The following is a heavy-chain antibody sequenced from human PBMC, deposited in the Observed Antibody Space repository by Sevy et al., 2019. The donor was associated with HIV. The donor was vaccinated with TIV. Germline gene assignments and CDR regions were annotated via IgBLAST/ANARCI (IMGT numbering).Heavy chain of an antibody. CDR2: INPKSGGT. CDR3: ARAIIIMAHIGSFPFDY. D-gene: IGHD3-10*01. J-gene: IGHJ4*02. CDR1: GYTFTGYY. V-gene: IGHV1-2*02. Sequence: ASVKVSCKASGYTFTGYYMHWVRQAPGQGLEWMGGINPKSGGTNYAQKLQGRVTMTRDTSISTAYMELSRLRSDATAVYYCARAIIIMAHIGSFPFDYWGQGTLVTVSS.